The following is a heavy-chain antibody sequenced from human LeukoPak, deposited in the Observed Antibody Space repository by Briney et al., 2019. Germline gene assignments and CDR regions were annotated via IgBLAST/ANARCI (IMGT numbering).Heavy chain of an antibody. D-gene: IGHD3-22*01. V-gene: IGHV1-18*01. CDR1: GDRFSSFG. CDR3: ARSPYYYDSSGYSLPYYFDY. CDR2: ISAYNGDT. J-gene: IGHJ4*02. Sequence: ASVKGSCKASGDRFSSFGINWMRQAPGQGLEWMVWISAYNGDTNYAQKLQGRVTMTTDTSTSTAYMELRSMRSDDTAVYYCARSPYYYDSSGYSLPYYFDYWGQGTLVTVSS.